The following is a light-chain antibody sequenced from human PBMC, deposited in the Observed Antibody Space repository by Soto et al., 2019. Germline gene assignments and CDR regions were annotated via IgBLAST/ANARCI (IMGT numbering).Light chain of an antibody. CDR3: SSYPSSSTPWV. J-gene: IGLJ3*02. Sequence: QSALTQPASVSGSPGQSITISCTGTSSDVGGYNYVSWYQQHPGKAPKFMIYEVSNRPSGVSNRFSGSKSGNTASLTISGLQAEDEADYYCSSYPSSSTPWVFGGGTKLTVL. V-gene: IGLV2-14*01. CDR1: SSDVGGYNY. CDR2: EVS.